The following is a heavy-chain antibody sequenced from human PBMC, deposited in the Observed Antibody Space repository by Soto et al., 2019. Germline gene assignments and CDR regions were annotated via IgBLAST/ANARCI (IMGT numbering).Heavy chain of an antibody. CDR3: ARAYSSSGTDAFDI. D-gene: IGHD6-13*01. CDR2: ITPSGGST. V-gene: IGHV1-46*03. CDR1: GYTFTSYY. Sequence: QVQLVQSGAEVKKPGASVKVSCKASGYTFTSYYMHWVRQAPGQGLEWMGIITPSGGSTSYGQKFQCRVTMTRDTSTRTVYMELSSLRSEGTAVYYCARAYSSSGTDAFDIWGQGTMVTVSS. J-gene: IGHJ3*02.